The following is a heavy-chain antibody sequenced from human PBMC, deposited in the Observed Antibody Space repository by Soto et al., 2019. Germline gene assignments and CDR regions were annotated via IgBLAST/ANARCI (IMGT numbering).Heavy chain of an antibody. CDR2: ISFDGSNK. V-gene: IGHV3-30*04. D-gene: IGHD6-13*01. Sequence: QVQMVESGGGVVQPGKSLRLSCAASAFTFTNYALHWVRQAPGRGLEWVAVISFDGSNKFYVDSVKGRFTISMDNSINTLYLHMSSLTPEDTGVYYCVRQQQPPAGDYSYLGMEVWGQGPTVTV. CDR3: VRQQQPPAGDYSYLGMEV. CDR1: AFTFTNYA. J-gene: IGHJ6*02.